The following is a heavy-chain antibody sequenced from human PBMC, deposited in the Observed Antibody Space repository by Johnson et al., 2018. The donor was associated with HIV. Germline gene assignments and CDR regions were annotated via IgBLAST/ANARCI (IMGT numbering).Heavy chain of an antibody. Sequence: VQLVESGGDLVQPGKSLRLSCAASGFTFSKYDIHWVRQAPGKGLEYVSGFGADGESTYYANSVKGRFTISRDNSKNTLYLQMGRLRSDDTALYFCTREGGNGQAFDIWGRGTWVTVSS. CDR3: TREGGNGQAFDI. CDR1: GFTFSKYD. CDR2: FGADGEST. J-gene: IGHJ3*02. D-gene: IGHD2-8*01. V-gene: IGHV3-64*01.